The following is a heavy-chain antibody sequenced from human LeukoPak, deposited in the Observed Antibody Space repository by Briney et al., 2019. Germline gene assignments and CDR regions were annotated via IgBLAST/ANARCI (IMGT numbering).Heavy chain of an antibody. CDR3: ARAYGMRL. CDR1: GFTFSSYW. V-gene: IGHV3-74*01. J-gene: IGHJ4*02. CDR2: IKSDGGST. D-gene: IGHD2-8*01. Sequence: PGGSLRLSRAASGFTFSSYWMHWVRQAPGKGLVWVSRIKSDGGSTSYADSVKGRFTISRDNAKNTLYLQMNSLRAEDTAVYYCARAYGMRLWGQGTLVTVSS.